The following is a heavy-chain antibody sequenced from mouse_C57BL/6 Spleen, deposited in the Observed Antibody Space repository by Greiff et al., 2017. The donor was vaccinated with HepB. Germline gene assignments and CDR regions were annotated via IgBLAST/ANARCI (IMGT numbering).Heavy chain of an antibody. Sequence: EVQVVESGGDLVKPGGSLKLSCAASGFTFSSYGMSWVRQTPDKRLEWVATISSGGSYTYYPDSVKGRFTISRDNAKNTLYLQMSSLKSEDTAMYYCARQLGRGYVDYWGQGTTLTVSS. CDR3: ARQLGRGYVDY. D-gene: IGHD4-1*01. CDR1: GFTFSSYG. J-gene: IGHJ2*01. CDR2: ISSGGSYT. V-gene: IGHV5-6*01.